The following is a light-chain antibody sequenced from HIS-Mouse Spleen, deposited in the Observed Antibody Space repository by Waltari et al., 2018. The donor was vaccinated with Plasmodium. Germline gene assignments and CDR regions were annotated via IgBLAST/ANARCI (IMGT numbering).Light chain of an antibody. Sequence: EIVMTQSPATLSVSHGERATLSCRASQSVSSTLAWYQQKPGQAPRLLIYGASTRATGIPARFSGSGPGTEFTLTISSLQSEDFAVYYCQQYNNWSFTFGPGTKVDIK. CDR3: QQYNNWSFT. J-gene: IGKJ3*01. CDR2: GAS. CDR1: QSVSST. V-gene: IGKV3-15*01.